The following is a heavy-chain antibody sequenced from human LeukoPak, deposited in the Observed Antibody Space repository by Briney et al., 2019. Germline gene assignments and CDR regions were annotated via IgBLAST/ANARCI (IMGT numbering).Heavy chain of an antibody. V-gene: IGHV3-23*01. CDR3: AKDNNYYDSSGYFSSSGYFDH. D-gene: IGHD3-22*01. J-gene: IGHJ4*02. CDR1: GFTFSNYA. Sequence: GGSLRLSCAVSGFTFSNYAMSWVRQAPGKGLEWVSAISGSGGSTFYADSVKGRFTISRDNSKNTLYLQMNSLRAEDTAIYYCAKDNNYYDSSGYFSSSGYFDHWGQGTLVTVSS. CDR2: ISGSGGST.